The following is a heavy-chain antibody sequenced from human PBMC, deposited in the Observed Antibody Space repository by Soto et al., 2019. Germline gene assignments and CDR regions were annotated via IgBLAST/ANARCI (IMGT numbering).Heavy chain of an antibody. Sequence: GGSLRLSCAASGFTFSSYGMHWVRQAPGKGLEWVAVISYDGSNKYYADSVKGRFTISRDNSKNTLYLQMNSLRAEDTAVYYCAKGYHIVATNNNNWFDPWGQGTLVTVSS. CDR1: GFTFSSYG. V-gene: IGHV3-30*18. CDR2: ISYDGSNK. D-gene: IGHD5-12*01. CDR3: AKGYHIVATNNNNWFDP. J-gene: IGHJ5*02.